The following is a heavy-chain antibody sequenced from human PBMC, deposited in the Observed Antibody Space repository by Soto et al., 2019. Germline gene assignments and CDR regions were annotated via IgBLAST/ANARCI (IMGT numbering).Heavy chain of an antibody. CDR2: IYSGGST. CDR1: GFTVSSNY. V-gene: IGHV3-66*01. CDR3: ARDKRDLRFLEWSYYFDY. D-gene: IGHD3-3*01. J-gene: IGHJ4*02. Sequence: GGSLRLSCAASGFTVSSNYISWVRQAPGKGLEWVSVIYSGGSTYYADSVKGRFTISRDNSKNTLYLQMNSLRAEDTAVYYCARDKRDLRFLEWSYYFDYWGQGTLVTVSS.